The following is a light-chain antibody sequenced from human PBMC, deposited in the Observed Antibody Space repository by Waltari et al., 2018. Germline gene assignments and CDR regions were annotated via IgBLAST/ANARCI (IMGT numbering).Light chain of an antibody. CDR2: GAS. J-gene: IGKJ2*01. CDR3: QQYINYYT. V-gene: IGKV3-15*01. CDR1: QSVGGS. Sequence: EIVMTQSPATLSVSPGEGATLSCRASQSVGGSLAWYQQKPGQDPRLLIYGASTRATGIPARFSGSGSGTEFTLTISSLQSEDFAVYYCQQYINYYTFGQGTKLEIK.